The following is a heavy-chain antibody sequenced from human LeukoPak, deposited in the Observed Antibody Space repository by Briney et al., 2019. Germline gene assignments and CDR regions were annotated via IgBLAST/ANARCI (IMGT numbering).Heavy chain of an antibody. V-gene: IGHV1-18*01. D-gene: IGHD2-2*01. CDR1: GYTFTSYG. J-gene: IGHJ5*02. Sequence: GASVKVSCKSSGYTFTSYGNSWVRQAPGQGLEWMGWISAYNSNTNYAQKLQGRVTMTTDTSTSTAYMELRSLRSDDTAVYYCTREIVVVPAAGFDPWGQGTLVTVSS. CDR3: TREIVVVPAAGFDP. CDR2: ISAYNSNT.